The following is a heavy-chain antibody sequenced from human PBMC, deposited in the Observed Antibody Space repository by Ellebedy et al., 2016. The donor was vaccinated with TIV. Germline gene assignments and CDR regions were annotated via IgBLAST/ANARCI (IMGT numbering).Heavy chain of an antibody. Sequence: SETLSLXXTVSGGSISRGDSYWGWIRQPPGKGLEWIAYIYFSGSTFYNPSLKSRVTMSVDTSKNQFSLRLSSVTAADTAVYYCARAEDTYIRGGVYFDYWGRGTLVTVSS. V-gene: IGHV4-30-4*01. CDR2: IYFSGST. CDR1: GGSISRGDSY. CDR3: ARAEDTYIRGGVYFDY. D-gene: IGHD3-10*01. J-gene: IGHJ4*02.